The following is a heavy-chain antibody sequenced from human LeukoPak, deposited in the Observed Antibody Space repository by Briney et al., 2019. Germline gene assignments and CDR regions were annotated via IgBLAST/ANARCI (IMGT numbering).Heavy chain of an antibody. D-gene: IGHD5-18*01. CDR3: AKGGRGYSYGSLDY. J-gene: IGHJ4*02. Sequence: GGSLRLSCAASGFTFSNYAMSWVRQAPGKGLEWVSPISDSGASTYYANSVKGRFTISRDNSKNKLYLQMNSLGVEDTAVYYCAKGGRGYSYGSLDYWGQGTLVTVSS. CDR2: ISDSGAST. V-gene: IGHV3-23*01. CDR1: GFTFSNYA.